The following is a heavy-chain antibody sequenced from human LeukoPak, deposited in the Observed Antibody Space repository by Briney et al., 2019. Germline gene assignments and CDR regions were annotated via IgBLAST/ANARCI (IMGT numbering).Heavy chain of an antibody. Sequence: GSPRLSCAASGFTFTTYGMHWVRQAPGKGLEWVALIWHDGSSEYYAESVKGRFSISRGTSKNTVYLQMNSLRAEDTAMYHCARDRLSSSQNNYIDYWGQGTLVTVSS. CDR3: ARDRLSSSQNNYIDY. J-gene: IGHJ4*02. CDR2: IWHDGSSE. CDR1: GFTFTTYG. V-gene: IGHV3-33*01. D-gene: IGHD6-13*01.